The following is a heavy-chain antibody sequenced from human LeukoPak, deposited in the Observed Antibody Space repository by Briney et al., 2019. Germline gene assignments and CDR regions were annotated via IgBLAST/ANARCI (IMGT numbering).Heavy chain of an antibody. CDR2: INPNSGGT. Sequence: ASVKVSCKASGYSFTGYYMHWVRQAPGQGLEWMGWINPNSGGTNYAQKFQGRVTMTRDTSISTAYMELRRLRSDDTAVYYCAREKYGSGWSDRGQGTLVTVSS. D-gene: IGHD6-19*01. J-gene: IGHJ4*02. CDR3: AREKYGSGWSD. CDR1: GYSFTGYY. V-gene: IGHV1-2*02.